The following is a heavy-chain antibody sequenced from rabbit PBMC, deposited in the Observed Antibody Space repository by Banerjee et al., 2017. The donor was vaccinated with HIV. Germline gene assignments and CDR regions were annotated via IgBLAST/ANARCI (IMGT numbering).Heavy chain of an antibody. Sequence: QSLEESGGDLVKPGGSLALTCTASGFFLINNYVMYWVRQAPGKGLEWIGYIYTGSVGITYYASWAKGRFTISKTSSTTVTLQMTSLTVADTATYFCARDYDGGGYRFNLRGPGTLVTVS. J-gene: IGHJ4*01. CDR1: GFFLINNYV. CDR3: ARDYDGGGYRFNL. D-gene: IGHD4-2*01. CDR2: IYTGSVGIT. V-gene: IGHV1S40*01.